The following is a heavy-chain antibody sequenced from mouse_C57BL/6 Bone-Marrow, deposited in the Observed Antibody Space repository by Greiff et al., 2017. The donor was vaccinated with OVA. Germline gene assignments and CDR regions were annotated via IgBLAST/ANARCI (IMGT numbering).Heavy chain of an antibody. J-gene: IGHJ2*01. Sequence: EVMLVESGGDLVKPGGSLKLSCAASGFTFSSYGMSWVRQTPDKRLEWVATISSGGSYTYYPDSVKGRFTISRDNAKNTLYLQMSSLKSEDTAMYYCARHGRDYWGQGTTLTVFS. CDR2: ISSGGSYT. CDR3: ARHGRDY. CDR1: GFTFSSYG. V-gene: IGHV5-6*01.